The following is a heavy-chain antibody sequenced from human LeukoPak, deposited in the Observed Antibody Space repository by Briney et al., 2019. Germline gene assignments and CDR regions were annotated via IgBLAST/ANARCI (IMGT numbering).Heavy chain of an antibody. CDR2: LYSDGNT. Sequence: GGSLRLSCAASGFTVITNDMTGVRQAPGKGLEWVSVLYSDGNTKYADSVQGRFTISRDNSKNTLYLEMNSLSPDDTAVYYCARGVEPLAANTLAYWGQGTLVTVSS. V-gene: IGHV3-53*01. CDR3: ARGVEPLAANTLAY. J-gene: IGHJ4*02. D-gene: IGHD1-14*01. CDR1: GFTVITND.